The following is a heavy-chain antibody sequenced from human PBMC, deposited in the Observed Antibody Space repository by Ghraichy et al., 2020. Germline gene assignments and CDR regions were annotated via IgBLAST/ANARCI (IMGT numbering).Heavy chain of an antibody. J-gene: IGHJ4*02. V-gene: IGHV3-7*03. CDR3: AREVQYSIGYSWQTDFDY. Sequence: GESLNISCAASGFTFSTHYMTWVRQAPGKGLEWVANVKEDGSDKFYVASVKGRFTVSRDNAKNSLYLQMNSLRAEDTAIYYCAREVQYSIGYSWQTDFDYWGQGTLVTVSS. D-gene: IGHD3-22*01. CDR1: GFTFSTHY. CDR2: VKEDGSDK.